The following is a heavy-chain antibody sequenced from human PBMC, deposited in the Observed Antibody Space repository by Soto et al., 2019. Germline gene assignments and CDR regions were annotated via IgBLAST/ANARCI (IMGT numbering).Heavy chain of an antibody. J-gene: IGHJ6*02. D-gene: IGHD2-2*01. Sequence: PGESLKISCKGSGYSFTSYWIGWVRQMPGKGLEWMGIIYPGDSDTRYSPSFQGQVTISADKSISTAYLQWSGLKASDTAMYYCARRQRYCSSTSCYRGTMYYYGMDVWGQGTTVTVSS. CDR2: IYPGDSDT. CDR3: ARRQRYCSSTSCYRGTMYYYGMDV. V-gene: IGHV5-51*01. CDR1: GYSFTSYW.